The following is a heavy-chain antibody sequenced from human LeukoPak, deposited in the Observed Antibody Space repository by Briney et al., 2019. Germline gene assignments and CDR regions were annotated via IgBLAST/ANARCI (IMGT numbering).Heavy chain of an antibody. J-gene: IGHJ4*02. CDR2: IYHSGST. CDR3: ASSVAYSSGWTYDY. D-gene: IGHD6-19*01. CDR1: GYSIRSGYY. V-gene: IGHV4-38-2*01. Sequence: SETLSLTCAVSGYSIRSGYYWGWIRQPPGKGLEWIGSIYHSGSTYYNPSLKSRVTISVDTSKNQFSLKLSSVTAADTAVYYCASSVAYSSGWTYDYWGQGTLVTVSS.